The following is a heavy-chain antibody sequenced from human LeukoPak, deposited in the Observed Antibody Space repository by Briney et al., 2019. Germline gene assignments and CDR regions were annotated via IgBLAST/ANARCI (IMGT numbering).Heavy chain of an antibody. J-gene: IGHJ4*02. D-gene: IGHD2-15*01. CDR1: GFTFTIYA. CDR3: AKAHVAQSYCSGGSCYLVHY. CDR2: IIASVGNT. Sequence: PGGSLRLSCAASGFTFTIYAMSWVRQAPGKGLEWVSAIIASVGNTYYADSVKGRFTISRDNSKNTLYLQMSTLRAEDTAVYYCAKAHVAQSYCSGGSCYLVHYWGQGTLVTVSS. V-gene: IGHV3-23*01.